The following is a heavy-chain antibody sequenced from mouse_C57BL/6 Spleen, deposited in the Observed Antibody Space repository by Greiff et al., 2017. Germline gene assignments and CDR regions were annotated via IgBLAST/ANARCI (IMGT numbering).Heavy chain of an antibody. CDR1: GYTFTSYW. Sequence: QVQLQQPGAELVKPGASVKLSCKASGYTFTSYWMHWVKQRPGRGLEWIGRIDPNSGGTKYNEKFKSKSTLTVDKPSSKAYKQLSSLTSEDSAVYDCSRSDYYGSIFWYFDVWGTGTTVTVSS. CDR3: SRSDYYGSIFWYFDV. J-gene: IGHJ1*03. D-gene: IGHD1-1*01. CDR2: IDPNSGGT. V-gene: IGHV1-72*01.